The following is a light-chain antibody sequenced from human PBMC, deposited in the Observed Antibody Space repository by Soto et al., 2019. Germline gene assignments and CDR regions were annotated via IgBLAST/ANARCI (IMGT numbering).Light chain of an antibody. Sequence: QSVLTQPASVSGSPGQSITISCTGTSNDVGGYNYVSWFQQHPGKAPKLMIYEVSNRPSGVSNRFSGSRSGNTASLTISGLQSEDEAEYYCNSYTNNNTFVFGTGTKLTVL. CDR2: EVS. CDR3: NSYTNNNTFV. J-gene: IGLJ1*01. V-gene: IGLV2-14*01. CDR1: SNDVGGYNY.